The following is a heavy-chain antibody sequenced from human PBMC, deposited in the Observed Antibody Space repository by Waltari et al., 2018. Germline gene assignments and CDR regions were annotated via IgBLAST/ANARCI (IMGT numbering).Heavy chain of an antibody. CDR3: ARDGYYYDSSGGVGAFDI. V-gene: IGHV4-31*03. CDR2: IYYSGSS. D-gene: IGHD3-22*01. CDR1: GGSISSGGYY. J-gene: IGHJ3*02. Sequence: QVQLQESGPGLVKPSQTLSLTCTVSGGSISSGGYYWSWIRQHPGKGLEWIGYIYYSGSSDYNPALKSRVTISGDTSKNQFSLKLSSVTAADTAVYYCARDGYYYDSSGGVGAFDIWGQGTMVTVSS.